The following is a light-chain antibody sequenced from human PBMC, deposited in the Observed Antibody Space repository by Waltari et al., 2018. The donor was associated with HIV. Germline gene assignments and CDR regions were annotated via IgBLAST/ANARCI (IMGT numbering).Light chain of an antibody. CDR3: QEYNKWPPVT. J-gene: IGKJ3*01. V-gene: IGKV3-15*01. CDR2: SAS. Sequence: EIILTQSPATLSVSPGESATLSCRASRTVSTDLARYQQRPGQAPRLLIYSASTRASGVPARFSASGSGTEFTLTISSLQSEDFALYYCQEYNKWPPVTFGPGTRVDI. CDR1: RTVSTD.